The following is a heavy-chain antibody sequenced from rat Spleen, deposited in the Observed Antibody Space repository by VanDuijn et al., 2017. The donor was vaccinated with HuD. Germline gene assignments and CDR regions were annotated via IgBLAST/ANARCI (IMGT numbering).Heavy chain of an antibody. Sequence: EVQLVESGGGLVQPGRSLKLSCAASGFTFSNFDMAWVRQAPTKGLEWVASISPSGVTYYGDSVKGRFTISRDNAKSTLSLQMDSLRSEDTATYYCARRHYGYTDYFDYWGQGVMVTVSS. CDR2: ISPSGVT. J-gene: IGHJ2*01. V-gene: IGHV5S23*01. CDR3: ARRHYGYTDYFDY. D-gene: IGHD1-9*01. CDR1: GFTFSNFD.